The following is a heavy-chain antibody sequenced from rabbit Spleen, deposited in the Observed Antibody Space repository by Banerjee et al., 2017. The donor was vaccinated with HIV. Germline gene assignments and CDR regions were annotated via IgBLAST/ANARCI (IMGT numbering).Heavy chain of an antibody. J-gene: IGHJ4*01. CDR2: INVSTGKP. V-gene: IGHV1S45*01. CDR3: ARDLVGVIGWNSCL. Sequence: QEQLVESGGGLVQPEGSLTLTCKASGFSFSDRDVMCWGRQAPGKGLQWIACINVSTGKPVYATWASGRFTISRTSSTTVTLLMTSLTAADTATYFCARDLVGVIGWNSCLCGPGTLVTVS. CDR1: GFSFSDRDV. D-gene: IGHD2-1*01.